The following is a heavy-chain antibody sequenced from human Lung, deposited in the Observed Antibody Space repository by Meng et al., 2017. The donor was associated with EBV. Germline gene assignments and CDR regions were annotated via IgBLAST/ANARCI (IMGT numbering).Heavy chain of an antibody. CDR1: GFNFGAYV. V-gene: IGHV3-30*03. Sequence: VQLVGSGGGVVQPGRSLRLSCAASGFNFGAYVMYWVRQAPGKGLECVAVISYDENIKYYPDSVKGRFTISRDNSNDTLYLQMHSLRAEDTAVYYCTRDSAGTPFDTWGQGTLVTVSS. D-gene: IGHD1-7*01. CDR3: TRDSAGTPFDT. J-gene: IGHJ4*02. CDR2: ISYDENIK.